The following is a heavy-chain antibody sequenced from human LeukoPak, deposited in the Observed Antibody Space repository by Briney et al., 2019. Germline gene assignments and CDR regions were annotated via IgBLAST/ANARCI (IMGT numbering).Heavy chain of an antibody. V-gene: IGHV4-34*01. Sequence: SETLSLTCAVYGGSLSYYYWSWIRQPPEKGLEWIGEINRSGSTNYNPSLKSRVSISVDTSKNQFSLKLSSVTAADTAVYYCARGGFYRGDDCYVDYWGQGTLVTVSS. J-gene: IGHJ4*02. CDR2: INRSGST. D-gene: IGHD2-21*02. CDR1: GGSLSYYY. CDR3: ARGGFYRGDDCYVDY.